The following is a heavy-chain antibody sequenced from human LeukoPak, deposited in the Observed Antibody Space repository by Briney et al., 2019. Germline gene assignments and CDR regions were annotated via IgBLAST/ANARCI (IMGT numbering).Heavy chain of an antibody. D-gene: IGHD3-22*01. CDR1: GFTFDDYA. Sequence: GGSLRLSCAASGFTFDDYAMHWVRQAPGKGLEWVSGISWNSGSIGYADSVKGRFTISRDNAKNSLYLQMNSLRAEDTALYYCAKGFGYYDSSGYYFDCWGQGTLVTVSS. CDR2: ISWNSGSI. V-gene: IGHV3-9*01. J-gene: IGHJ4*02. CDR3: AKGFGYYDSSGYYFDC.